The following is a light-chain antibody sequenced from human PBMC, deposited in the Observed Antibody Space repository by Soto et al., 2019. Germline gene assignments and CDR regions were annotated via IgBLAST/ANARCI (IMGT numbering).Light chain of an antibody. CDR3: QQRNNWPPIT. Sequence: IQLTQSPSSLSASVGDRVTFTCRASEDISSYLVWYQQKPGAAPKLLIYAASALHSGVPSRFSGSGSGTDFTLTISSLHPEDFAVYFCQQRNNWPPITFGQGTRLEN. CDR2: AAS. CDR1: EDISSY. V-gene: IGKV1-9*01. J-gene: IGKJ5*01.